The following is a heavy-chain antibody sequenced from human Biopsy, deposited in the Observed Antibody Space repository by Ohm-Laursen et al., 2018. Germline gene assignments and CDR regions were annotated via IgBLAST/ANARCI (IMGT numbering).Heavy chain of an antibody. V-gene: IGHV4-4*09. D-gene: IGHD2-15*01. Sequence: SQTLSLTCTVSGVSITAYYWSWIRQPPGKGLECIGNIHHSGSTNYNPSLKSRLTISVDTSKNQFSLKLSSVTAADTAVYHCARMDCSGGGCHYYSYGMDVWGQGTTVTVSS. J-gene: IGHJ6*02. CDR2: IHHSGST. CDR1: GVSITAYY. CDR3: ARMDCSGGGCHYYSYGMDV.